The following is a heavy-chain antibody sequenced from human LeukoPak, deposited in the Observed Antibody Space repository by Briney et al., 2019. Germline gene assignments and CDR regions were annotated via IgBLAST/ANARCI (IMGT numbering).Heavy chain of an antibody. Sequence: PGRSLRLSCAASGFTFSSYGMHWVRQAPGKGLEWVAVISYDGSNKYYADSVKGRFTISRDNSKNTLYLQMNSLRAEDTAVYCCAKDRLYYGSLDYWGQGTLVTVSS. J-gene: IGHJ4*02. V-gene: IGHV3-30*18. D-gene: IGHD3-10*01. CDR3: AKDRLYYGSLDY. CDR2: ISYDGSNK. CDR1: GFTFSSYG.